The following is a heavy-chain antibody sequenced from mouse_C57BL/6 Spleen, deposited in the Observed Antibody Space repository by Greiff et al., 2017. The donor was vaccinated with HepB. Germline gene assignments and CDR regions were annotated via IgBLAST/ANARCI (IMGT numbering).Heavy chain of an antibody. CDR3: ARGGWSYAMDY. J-gene: IGHJ4*01. D-gene: IGHD2-3*01. Sequence: EVMLVESEGGLVQPGSSMKLSCTASGFTFSDYYMAWVRQVPEKGLEWVANINYDGSSSYYLDSLKSRFIISRDNAKNILYLQMSSLKSEDTATYYCARGGWSYAMDYWGQGTPVTVSS. CDR2: INYDGSSS. V-gene: IGHV5-16*01. CDR1: GFTFSDYY.